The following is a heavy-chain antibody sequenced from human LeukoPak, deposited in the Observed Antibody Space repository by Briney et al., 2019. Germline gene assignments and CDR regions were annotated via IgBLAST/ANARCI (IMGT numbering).Heavy chain of an antibody. CDR1: GYSISSGYY. CDR3: ARDRYYYDSSGYYLFDY. D-gene: IGHD3-22*01. Sequence: SETLSLTCTVSGYSISSGYYWGWIRQPPGKGLEWIGIIYHSGSTNYNPSLKSRVTMSVDTSKNQFSLKLSSVTAADTAVYYCARDRYYYDSSGYYLFDYWGQGTLVTVSS. V-gene: IGHV4-38-2*02. J-gene: IGHJ4*02. CDR2: IYHSGST.